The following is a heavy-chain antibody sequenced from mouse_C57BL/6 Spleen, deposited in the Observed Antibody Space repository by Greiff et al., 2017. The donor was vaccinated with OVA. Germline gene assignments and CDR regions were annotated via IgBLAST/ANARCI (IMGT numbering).Heavy chain of an antibody. V-gene: IGHV1-81*01. CDR2: IYPRSGNT. J-gene: IGHJ3*01. D-gene: IGHD2-3*01. CDR3: ARDDGYYEAWFAY. CDR1: GYTFTSYG. Sequence: QVQLQQSGAELARPGASVKLSCKASGYTFTSYGISWVKQRTGQGLEWIGEIYPRSGNTYYNEKFKGKATLTADESSSTAYMELRSLTSEDSAVYFCARDDGYYEAWFAYWGQGTLVTVSA.